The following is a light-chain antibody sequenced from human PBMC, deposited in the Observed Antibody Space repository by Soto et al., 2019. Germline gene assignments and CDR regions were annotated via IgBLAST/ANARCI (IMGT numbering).Light chain of an antibody. J-gene: IGKJ1*01. CDR3: QQYNSYSPWT. V-gene: IGKV1-5*01. CDR1: QSISSW. Sequence: DIQMTQSPSTLSASVGDRVTITCRASQSISSWLAWYQQKPGKAPKLLIYDASSLESGVPSRFSGSGSGTEFTITISSLQPDDFATHYCQQYNSYSPWTFGQGTKVEIK. CDR2: DAS.